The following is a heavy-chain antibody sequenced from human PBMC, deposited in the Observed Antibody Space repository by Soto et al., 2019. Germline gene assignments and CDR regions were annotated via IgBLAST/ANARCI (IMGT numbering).Heavy chain of an antibody. V-gene: IGHV3-48*02. J-gene: IGHJ6*02. CDR2: ISSSSSTI. CDR1: GFTFSSYS. Sequence: VQLVASGGGLVQPGGSLRLSCAASGFTFSSYSMNWVRQAPGKGLEWVSYISSSSSTIYYADSVKGRFTISRDNAKNSLYLQMNSLRDEDTAVYHSARDDGMYRGVISGSYYYGMDVWGLGSTVTASS. D-gene: IGHD3-10*01. CDR3: ARDDGMYRGVISGSYYYGMDV.